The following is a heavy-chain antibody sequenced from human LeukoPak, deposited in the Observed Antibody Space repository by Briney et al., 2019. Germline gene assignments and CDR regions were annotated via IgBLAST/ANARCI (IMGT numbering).Heavy chain of an antibody. Sequence: QTGGSLRLSCAASGFSFSSYWMTWVRQAPGKGLEWVANIKQDGSEKYYVDSVKGRFTISRDNAKNSLYLQMNSLRAEDTAVYYCARESGSSGYYVYYFDYWGQGTLVTISS. CDR1: GFSFSSYW. D-gene: IGHD3-22*01. V-gene: IGHV3-7*01. CDR3: ARESGSSGYYVYYFDY. J-gene: IGHJ4*02. CDR2: IKQDGSEK.